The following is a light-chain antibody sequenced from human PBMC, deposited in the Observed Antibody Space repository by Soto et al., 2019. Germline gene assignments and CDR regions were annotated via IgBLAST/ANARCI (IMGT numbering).Light chain of an antibody. J-gene: IGKJ5*01. CDR1: QSISSY. Sequence: DIQMTQSPSSLSASVGDRVTITCRASQSISSYLNWYQQKPGKAPKLLIYAASSLQTGVPSRFSGSGSGTDFTLTISSLPPEDFATYYCQQSYSTPRITFGQGTRLEIK. V-gene: IGKV1-39*01. CDR2: AAS. CDR3: QQSYSTPRIT.